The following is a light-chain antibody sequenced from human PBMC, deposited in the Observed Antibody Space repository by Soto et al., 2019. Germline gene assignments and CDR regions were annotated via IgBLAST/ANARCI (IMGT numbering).Light chain of an antibody. CDR1: SGDIGSYNR. Sequence: LTQPVSVSGSPGQSSTISCTGTSGDIGSYNRVSWYQQHPGKAPKLIIYEVTDRPSGVSNRFSGSKSGNTASLTISGLQAEDEAEYYCSSYTNINTRAGVFGTGTKVTVL. CDR2: EVT. J-gene: IGLJ1*01. CDR3: SSYTNINTRAGV. V-gene: IGLV2-14*01.